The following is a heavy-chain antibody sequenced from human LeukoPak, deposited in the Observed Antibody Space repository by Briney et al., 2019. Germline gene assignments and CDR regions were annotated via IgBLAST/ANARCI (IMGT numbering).Heavy chain of an antibody. CDR1: GGSISTGDYY. D-gene: IGHD3-10*01. J-gene: IGHJ4*02. CDR2: IHYSGST. CDR3: ARGTIVRGVINFDY. Sequence: SETLSLTCSVSGGSISTGDYYWSWIRQRPGQGLQWIGYIHYSGSTHYSPSLKGRVTISVDTVKKQFSLKLSSVTTADTAVYYCARGTIVRGVINFDYWGQGTLVTVSS. V-gene: IGHV4-31*03.